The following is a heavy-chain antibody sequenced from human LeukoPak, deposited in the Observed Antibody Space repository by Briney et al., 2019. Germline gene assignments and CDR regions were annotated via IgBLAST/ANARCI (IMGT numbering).Heavy chain of an antibody. Sequence: GGSLRLSCAASGFTFSSYAMHWVRQAPGKGLEWVAVISYEGSNKYYADSVKGRLTISRDNSKNTLYLQINSLRAEDTAVYYCARESPPYYYDSSGYSSLGGMDVWGQGTAVTVSS. V-gene: IGHV3-30-3*01. CDR2: ISYEGSNK. J-gene: IGHJ6*02. D-gene: IGHD3-22*01. CDR1: GFTFSSYA. CDR3: ARESPPYYYDSSGYSSLGGMDV.